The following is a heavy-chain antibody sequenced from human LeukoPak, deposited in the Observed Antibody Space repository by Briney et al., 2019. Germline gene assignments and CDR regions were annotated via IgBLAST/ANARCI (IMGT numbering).Heavy chain of an antibody. CDR3: ASSGYESSFDY. V-gene: IGHV3-23*01. J-gene: IGHJ4*02. CDR1: GFTFSSYA. D-gene: IGHD5-12*01. CDR2: ITGTT. Sequence: GGSLRLSCAASGFTFSSYAMSWVRQAPGKGLQWVSTITGTTHYADSVRGRFTISRDNSKNILYLQMNSLKAEDTAVYYCASSGYESSFDYWGQGTLVTVSS.